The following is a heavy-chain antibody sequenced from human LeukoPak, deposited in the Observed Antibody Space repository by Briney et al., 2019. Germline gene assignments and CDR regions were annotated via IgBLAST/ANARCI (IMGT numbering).Heavy chain of an antibody. J-gene: IGHJ5*02. CDR1: GFTFSSYA. CDR3: AKDDGYSGYDNNWFDP. D-gene: IGHD5-12*01. Sequence: GGSLRLSCAASGFTFSSYAMSWVRQAPGKGLEWVSAISGSGGSTYYADSVKGRFTISRDNSKNTLYLQMNSLRAEDAAVYYCAKDDGYSGYDNNWFDPWGQGTLVTVSS. V-gene: IGHV3-23*01. CDR2: ISGSGGST.